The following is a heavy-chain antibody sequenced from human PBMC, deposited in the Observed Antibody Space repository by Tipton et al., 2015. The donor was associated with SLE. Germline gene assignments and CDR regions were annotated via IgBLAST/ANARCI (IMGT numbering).Heavy chain of an antibody. D-gene: IGHD6-13*01. CDR3: TRAEFSSNWYMYWHFDL. J-gene: IGHJ2*01. V-gene: IGHV4-39*01. CDR2: IYFSGSAYST. CDR1: GDSISTTTSY. Sequence: TLSLTCTVSGDSISTTTSYWGWIRQPPGKGLEWIGDIYFSGSAYSTYYNPSLKSRVTISRDTSGNQFSLNLSSVTASDTAVYFCTRAEFSSNWYMYWHFDLWGRGTLVTVSS.